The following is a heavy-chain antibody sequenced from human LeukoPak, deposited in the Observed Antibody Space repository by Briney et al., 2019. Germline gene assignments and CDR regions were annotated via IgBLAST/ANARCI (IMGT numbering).Heavy chain of an antibody. CDR1: GYTFTSYG. CDR3: ARDSSKWSFDAFDI. V-gene: IGHV1-18*01. D-gene: IGHD2-15*01. CDR2: ISAYNGNT. Sequence: ASVKVSRKASGYTFTSYGISWVRQAPGQGLEWMGWISAYNGNTNYAQTLQGRVTMTTDTSTSTAHMELRSLRSDDTAVYYFARDSSKWSFDAFDIWGQGTMVTVSS. J-gene: IGHJ3*02.